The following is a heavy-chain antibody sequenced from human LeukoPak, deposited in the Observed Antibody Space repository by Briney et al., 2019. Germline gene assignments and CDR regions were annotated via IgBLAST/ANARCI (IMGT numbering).Heavy chain of an antibody. J-gene: IGHJ6*03. CDR2: NGTS. CDR1: GDSVSSPTYF. Sequence: SETLSLTCTVSGDSVSSPTYFWGWIRHPPGKGLEWIGSNGTSYYNPSLKSRVTISVDTSTNQFSLKLNSVTAADTAVYYCARIGQSVHYYMDVWGNGTTVDVSS. V-gene: IGHV4-39*01. CDR3: ARIGQSVHYYMDV. D-gene: IGHD3/OR15-3a*01.